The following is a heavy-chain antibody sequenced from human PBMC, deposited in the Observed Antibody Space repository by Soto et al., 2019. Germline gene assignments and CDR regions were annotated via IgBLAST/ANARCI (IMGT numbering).Heavy chain of an antibody. CDR2: ISSNGGST. J-gene: IGHJ3*02. CDR1: GFTFSSYA. Sequence: HPGGSLRLSCSASGFTFSSYAMHWVRQAPGKGLEYVSAISSNGGSTYYADSVKGRFTISRDNSKNTLYLQMSSLRAEDTAVYYCVKAFTLLRYFDWLLNYDAFDIWGQGTMVTVSS. CDR3: VKAFTLLRYFDWLLNYDAFDI. V-gene: IGHV3-64D*06. D-gene: IGHD3-9*01.